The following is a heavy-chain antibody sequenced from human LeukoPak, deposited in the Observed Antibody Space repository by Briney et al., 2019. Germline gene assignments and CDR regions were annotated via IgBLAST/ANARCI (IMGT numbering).Heavy chain of an antibody. J-gene: IGHJ4*02. Sequence: GGSLRLSCAASGFTFSDYYMSWIRQAPGKGLEWVSAISGSGGSTYYADSVKGRFTISRDNSKNTLYLQMNSLRAEDTAVYYCAKEGDYYGSGSYYNYWGQGTLVTVSS. CDR1: GFTFSDYY. CDR3: AKEGDYYGSGSYYNY. CDR2: ISGSGGST. V-gene: IGHV3-23*01. D-gene: IGHD3-10*01.